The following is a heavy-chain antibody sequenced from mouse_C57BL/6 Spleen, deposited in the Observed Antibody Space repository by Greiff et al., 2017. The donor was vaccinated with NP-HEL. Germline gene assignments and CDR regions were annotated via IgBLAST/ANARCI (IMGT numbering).Heavy chain of an antibody. V-gene: IGHV1-7*01. CDR2: INPSSGYT. CDR3: AEGVTTVVDFDY. CDR1: GYTFTSYW. J-gene: IGHJ2*01. Sequence: VQLQQSGAELAKPGASVKLSCKASGYTFTSYWMHWVKQRPGQGLEWIGYINPSSGYTKYNQKFKDKATLTADKSSSTAYMQLRSLTYEDSAVYYCAEGVTTVVDFDYWGQGTTLTVSS. D-gene: IGHD1-1*01.